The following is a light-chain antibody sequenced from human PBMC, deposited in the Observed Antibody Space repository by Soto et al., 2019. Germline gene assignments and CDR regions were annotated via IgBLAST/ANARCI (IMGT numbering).Light chain of an antibody. CDR3: QQYNNWPLT. Sequence: EIMMTQSPATLSVSPGERDTLSCRASQSVSSNLAWYQQKPGQAPRLLIYGASTRATGIPARFSGSGSGTEFTLTISSLHSEDFAVYYCQQYNNWPLTFGGGTKVEIK. CDR2: GAS. V-gene: IGKV3-15*01. J-gene: IGKJ4*01. CDR1: QSVSSN.